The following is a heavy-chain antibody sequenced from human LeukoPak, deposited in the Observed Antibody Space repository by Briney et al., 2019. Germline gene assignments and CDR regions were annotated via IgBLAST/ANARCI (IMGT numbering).Heavy chain of an antibody. V-gene: IGHV4-59*01. CDR2: IYYSGST. CDR3: ARQPPDTASFDY. D-gene: IGHD3-22*01. CDR1: AGSISTYY. J-gene: IGHJ4*02. Sequence: SETLSLTCTVSAGSISTYYWGWIRQPPGKGLEWIGCIYYSGSTNYNPSLKSRVTMSVDTSKNQVSLKVNSVTAADTAVYFCARQPPDTASFDYWGQGTLVTVSS.